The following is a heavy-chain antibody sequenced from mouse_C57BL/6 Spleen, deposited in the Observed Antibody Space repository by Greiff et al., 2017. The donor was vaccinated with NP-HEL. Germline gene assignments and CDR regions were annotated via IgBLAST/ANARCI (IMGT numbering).Heavy chain of an antibody. CDR1: FSPFPSSS. Sequence: VQLQQSGPVLVKPGASVKLSCPSSFSPFPSSSLPFFPPLPFHSLYLILFINPYNGGTSYNQKFKGKATLTVDKSSSTAYMELNSLTSEDSAVYYCARGSSGYGRGLMDYWGQGTSVTVSS. V-gene: IGHV1-19*01. D-gene: IGHD3-2*02. J-gene: IGHJ4*01. CDR3: ARGSSGYGRGLMDY. CDR2: INPYNGGT.